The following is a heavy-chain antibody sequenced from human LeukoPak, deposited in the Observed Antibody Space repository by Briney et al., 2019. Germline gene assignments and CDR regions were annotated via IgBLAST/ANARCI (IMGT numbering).Heavy chain of an antibody. D-gene: IGHD5-18*01. CDR3: VRSGGRGGYSYVSLDY. J-gene: IGHJ4*02. CDR1: GCSFTSYW. CDR2: ICPDDSDT. Sequence: GESLRISCKGSGCSFTSYWIGWVRQMPGQGLEWVGIICPDDSDTRYSPSFQGQVTISADTSITTAYLQWSSLKASDTAMYYCVRSGGRGGYSYVSLDYWGQGTLVTVSS. V-gene: IGHV5-51*01.